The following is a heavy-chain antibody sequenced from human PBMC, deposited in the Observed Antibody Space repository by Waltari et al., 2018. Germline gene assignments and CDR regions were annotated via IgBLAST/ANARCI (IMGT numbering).Heavy chain of an antibody. Sequence: EGQLEESGGGLVEPGGSLRLSCAASGFTFSAFGMNWVRQAPGKGLEWISFISTTGTTIYYADSVKGRFTISRDNAKKSLFLQMSSVRDEDTAVYFCARDGVRFGDSNEDAFDLWGQGTMVSVSS. V-gene: IGHV3-48*02. CDR3: ARDGVRFGDSNEDAFDL. D-gene: IGHD3-10*01. CDR2: ISTTGTTI. J-gene: IGHJ3*01. CDR1: GFTFSAFG.